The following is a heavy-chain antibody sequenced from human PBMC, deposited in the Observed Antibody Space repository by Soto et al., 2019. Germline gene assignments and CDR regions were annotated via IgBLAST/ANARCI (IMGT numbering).Heavy chain of an antibody. CDR2: MSHSGGT. CDR1: GGFVSSGSYY. Sequence: QVQLQQWGAGLLKPSETLSLTCAVYGGFVSSGSYYWSWIRQPPGKGLEWFGEMSHSGGTHFNPSPKSRVTISVDTSKNQFSLKMSSVTAADTALYYCARVERGTATTVVDAFDIWGPGTMVTVSS. CDR3: ARVERGTATTVVDAFDI. D-gene: IGHD1-1*01. V-gene: IGHV4-34*01. J-gene: IGHJ3*02.